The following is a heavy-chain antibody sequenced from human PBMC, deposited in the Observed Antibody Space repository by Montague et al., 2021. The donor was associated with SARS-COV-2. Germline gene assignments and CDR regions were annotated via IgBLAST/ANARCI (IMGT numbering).Heavy chain of an antibody. CDR3: ARSYGDYRDSYFDY. D-gene: IGHD4-17*01. V-gene: IGHV2-70*01. Sequence: PALVKPTQTLILTCTLSGFSLNTSGMCVSWIRQPPGKALEWLALIDWDEDQYYSTSLKTRLTISKDTSKNQVVLTMTNMDPIDTATYYCARSYGDYRDSYFDYWGQGTLVTVSS. CDR2: IDWDEDQ. CDR1: GFSLNTSGMC. J-gene: IGHJ4*02.